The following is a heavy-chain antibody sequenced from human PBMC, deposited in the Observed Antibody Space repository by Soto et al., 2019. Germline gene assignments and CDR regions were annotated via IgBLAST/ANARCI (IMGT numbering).Heavy chain of an antibody. D-gene: IGHD1-1*01. CDR2: IYHTGNS. J-gene: IGHJ5*02. V-gene: IGHV4-4*02. Sequence: QVQLQESGPGLVKPSGTLSLTCAVSGASISSSNWWTWVRQPPGKGLEWIGEIYHTGNSNYNPSLKSRVTMSVDKSRNQFSLHLSSVTGADTAVYSCAKYDQMEGWFDPWGQGTLVTVSS. CDR1: GASISSSNW. CDR3: AKYDQMEGWFDP.